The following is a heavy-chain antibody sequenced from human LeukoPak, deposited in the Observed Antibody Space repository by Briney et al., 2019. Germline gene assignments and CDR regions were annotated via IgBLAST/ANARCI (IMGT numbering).Heavy chain of an antibody. CDR2: IYYSGST. Sequence: SETLSLTCTVSGGSISSYYWSWIRQPPGKGLEWIGYIYYSGSTNYNPSLKSRVTISVDTSKSQFSLKLSFVTAADTAVYYCARQPYGSGNDYWGQGTLVTVSS. D-gene: IGHD3-10*01. CDR3: ARQPYGSGNDY. CDR1: GGSISSYY. J-gene: IGHJ4*02. V-gene: IGHV4-59*01.